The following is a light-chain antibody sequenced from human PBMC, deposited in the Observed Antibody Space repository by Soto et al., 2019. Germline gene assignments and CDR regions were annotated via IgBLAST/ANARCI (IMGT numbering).Light chain of an antibody. CDR2: RDT. CDR1: TSNIGASYD. Sequence: QSKLTQPPSVSGAPGQTGTISCTGSTSNIGASYDVHWYQQLPGSAPNLLIYRDTHRPSGIPNRFSGSKSGNTASLTISGLQAEDEADYYCCSYAGSSTFHVVFGGGTKLTVL. J-gene: IGLJ2*01. V-gene: IGLV1-40*01. CDR3: CSYAGSSTFHVV.